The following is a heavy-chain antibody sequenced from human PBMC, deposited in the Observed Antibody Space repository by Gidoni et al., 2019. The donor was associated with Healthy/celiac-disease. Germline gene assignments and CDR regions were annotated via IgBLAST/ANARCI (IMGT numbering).Heavy chain of an antibody. CDR1: GFPFSNHW. J-gene: IGHJ6*02. CDR2: IKSKTDGGTT. V-gene: IGHV3-15*01. Sequence: EVQLVESGGGLVKPGGSLRLSWSASGFPFSNHWQSWARQAPGKGLEGVGSIKSKTDGGTTDYDATVKGRFTISRDDSKNTLYLQMNSLKTEDTAVYYCTILGYCSGGSCYSSYYYGMDVWGQGTTVTVSS. CDR3: TILGYCSGGSCYSSYYYGMDV. D-gene: IGHD2-15*01.